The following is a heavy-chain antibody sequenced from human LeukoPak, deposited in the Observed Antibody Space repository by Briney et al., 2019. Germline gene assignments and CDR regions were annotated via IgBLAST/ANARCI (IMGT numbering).Heavy chain of an antibody. CDR2: INHSGST. Sequence: SETLSLTCAVYGGSFSGYCWSWIRQPPGKGLEWIGEINHSGSTNYNPSLKSRVTISVDTSKNQFSLKLSSVTAADTAVYYCARINDSGSYWGLNYYYYMDVWGKGTTVTVSS. CDR1: GGSFSGYC. D-gene: IGHD1-26*01. V-gene: IGHV4-34*01. CDR3: ARINDSGSYWGLNYYYYMDV. J-gene: IGHJ6*03.